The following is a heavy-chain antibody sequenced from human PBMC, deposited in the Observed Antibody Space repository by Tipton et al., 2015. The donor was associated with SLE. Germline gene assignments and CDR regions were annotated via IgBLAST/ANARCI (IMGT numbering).Heavy chain of an antibody. V-gene: IGHV4-34*01. Sequence: TLSPTCAVYGGSFSGYYWSWIRQPPGKGLEWIGEINHSGSTNYNPSLKSRVTISVDTSKNQFSLKLSSVTAADTAVYYCARKWELLRGWYFDLWGRGTLVTVSS. CDR3: ARKWELLRGWYFDL. J-gene: IGHJ2*01. D-gene: IGHD1-26*01. CDR2: INHSGST. CDR1: GGSFSGYY.